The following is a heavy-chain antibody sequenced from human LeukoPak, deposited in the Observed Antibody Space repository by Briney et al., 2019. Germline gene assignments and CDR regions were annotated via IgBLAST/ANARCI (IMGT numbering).Heavy chain of an antibody. CDR1: GYTFTHHS. J-gene: IGHJ4*02. Sequence: ASVKVSCKASGYTFTHHSISWVRQAPGQGLEWMGWTSAYNGDTNYAQKFRGRVTMTTDTSTTTAYMELRSLGSDDTAVYYCARDPSNSSGRYEYFDYWGQGTLVTVSS. V-gene: IGHV1-18*01. CDR2: TSAYNGDT. D-gene: IGHD6-19*01. CDR3: ARDPSNSSGRYEYFDY.